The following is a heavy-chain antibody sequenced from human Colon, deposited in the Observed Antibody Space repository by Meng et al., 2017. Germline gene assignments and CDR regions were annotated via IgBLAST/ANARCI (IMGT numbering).Heavy chain of an antibody. CDR1: GFTFSGSA. Sequence: EVQLVEAGGGLVQPGGSLKPSCAASGFTFSGSAMHWVRQASGKGLEWVGRIRSKANSYATAYAASVKGRFTISRDDSKNTAYLQMNSLKTEDTAVYYCTGDTAMVRLGYWGQGTLVTVSS. CDR3: TGDTAMVRLGY. CDR2: IRSKANSYAT. J-gene: IGHJ4*02. V-gene: IGHV3-73*02. D-gene: IGHD5-18*01.